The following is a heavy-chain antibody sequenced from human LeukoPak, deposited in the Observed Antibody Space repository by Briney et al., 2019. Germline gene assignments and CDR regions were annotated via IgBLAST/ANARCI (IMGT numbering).Heavy chain of an antibody. J-gene: IGHJ3*02. CDR3: ASGGSGSYLVAFDI. Sequence: GGSLRLSCAASGFTVSSNYMSWVRQAPGKGLEWVSVIYSGGSTYYADSVKGRFTISRHNSKNTLYLQMNSLRAEDTAVYYCASGGSGSYLVAFDIWGQGTMVTVSS. CDR1: GFTVSSNY. D-gene: IGHD3-10*01. V-gene: IGHV3-53*04. CDR2: IYSGGST.